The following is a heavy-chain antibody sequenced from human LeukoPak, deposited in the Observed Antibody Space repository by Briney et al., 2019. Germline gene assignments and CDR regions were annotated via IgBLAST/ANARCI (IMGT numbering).Heavy chain of an antibody. Sequence: PGGSLGLSCAASGFTFSSYWMSWVRQAPGKGLEWVANIKQDGSEKYYVDSVKGRFTISRDNAKNSLYLQMNSLRAEDTAVYYCARDPTGYSSGWSWRYWGQGTLVTVSS. CDR2: IKQDGSEK. D-gene: IGHD6-19*01. J-gene: IGHJ4*02. CDR1: GFTFSSYW. CDR3: ARDPTGYSSGWSWRY. V-gene: IGHV3-7*01.